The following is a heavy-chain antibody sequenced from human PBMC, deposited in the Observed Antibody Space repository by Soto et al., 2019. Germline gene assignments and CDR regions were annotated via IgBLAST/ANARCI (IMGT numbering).Heavy chain of an antibody. J-gene: IGHJ4*02. CDR1: GFTFSSYA. CDR3: ARDQDSEGYFDY. Sequence: SLSLSCGASGFTFSSYAMHWVRQAPGKGLEWVAVISYDGSNKYYADSVKGRFTISRDNSKNTLYLQMNSLRAEDTAVYYCARDQDSEGYFDYWGQGTLVTVSS. D-gene: IGHD2-15*01. CDR2: ISYDGSNK. V-gene: IGHV3-30-3*01.